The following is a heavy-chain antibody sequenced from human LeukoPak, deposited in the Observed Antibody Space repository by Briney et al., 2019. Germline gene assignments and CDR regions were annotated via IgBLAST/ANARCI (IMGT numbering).Heavy chain of an antibody. CDR1: GYIFNSYD. D-gene: IGHD3-10*01. CDR2: MNPKSDNT. Sequence: ASVKVSCKASGYIFNSYDINWVRQATGQGLEWMGWMNPKSDNTGYAQKFQGRVTFTRNTSISTAYMELSSLRSEDTAVYYCAREETTYYYGSGSFSWGQGTMVTVSS. V-gene: IGHV1-8*03. CDR3: AREETTYYYGSGSFS. J-gene: IGHJ3*01.